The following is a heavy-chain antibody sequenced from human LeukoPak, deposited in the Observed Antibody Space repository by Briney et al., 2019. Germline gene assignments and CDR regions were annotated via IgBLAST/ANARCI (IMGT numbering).Heavy chain of an antibody. CDR3: VREDAALYYFDY. CDR1: VYTFTSYY. Sequence: ASVKVSCKSSVYTFTSYYLHWVRQAPGQGLEWAGWINPNSRGTNYAQKFRGRVTMTRDTSISTAYMELSRLTSDDTAVYYCVREDAALYYFDYSGQGTLVTVSS. J-gene: IGHJ4*02. D-gene: IGHD5-18*01. V-gene: IGHV1-2*02. CDR2: INPNSRGT.